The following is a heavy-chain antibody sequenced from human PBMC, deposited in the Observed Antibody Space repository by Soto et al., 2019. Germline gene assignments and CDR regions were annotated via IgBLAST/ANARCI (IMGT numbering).Heavy chain of an antibody. J-gene: IGHJ4*02. CDR2: ISPYNRDT. V-gene: IGHV1-18*01. CDR3: ARDPKVAVAGNFDY. D-gene: IGHD6-19*01. Sequence: ASVKVSCKASGYTFTSYGISWVRQAPGQGLEWMGWISPYNRDTNYAQKLQGRLTLTTDTATSTLYMELRSLRSDDTAVYYCARDPKVAVAGNFDYWGLGTLVTVSS. CDR1: GYTFTSYG.